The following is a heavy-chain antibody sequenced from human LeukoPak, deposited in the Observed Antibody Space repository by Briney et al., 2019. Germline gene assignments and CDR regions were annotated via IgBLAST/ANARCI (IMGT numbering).Heavy chain of an antibody. J-gene: IGHJ4*02. CDR2: IYPGDSDT. CDR3: ARQVEEYYTSSEDY. D-gene: IGHD6-6*01. Sequence: GESLKISCKGSGYSFTTYWIGWVRQMPGKGLEWMGIIYPGDSDTRYSPSFQGQVTISADRSISTAYLQWSSLKASDSAMYYCARQVEEYYTSSEDYWGQGTLVTVSS. V-gene: IGHV5-51*01. CDR1: GYSFTTYW.